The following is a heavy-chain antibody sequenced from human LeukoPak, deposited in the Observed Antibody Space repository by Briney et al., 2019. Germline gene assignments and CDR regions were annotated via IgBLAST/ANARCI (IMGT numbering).Heavy chain of an antibody. CDR2: INHSGTT. CDR3: ARGTRWGVGATFDS. V-gene: IGHV4-34*01. J-gene: IGHJ4*02. CDR1: GGSFSDFY. Sequence: SETLSLSCAVYGGSFSDFYWSWIRQPPGKGLQWIGGINHSGTTESNPSLESRVTISVDTTKNQLSLRLTSVTDADTAIYYCARGTRWGVGATFDSWGQGALVTVSS. D-gene: IGHD1-26*01.